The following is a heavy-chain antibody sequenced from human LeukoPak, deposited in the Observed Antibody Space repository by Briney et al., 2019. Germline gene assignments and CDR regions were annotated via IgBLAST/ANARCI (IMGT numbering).Heavy chain of an antibody. D-gene: IGHD3-22*01. CDR1: GYTFTGYY. CDR2: INPNSGGT. V-gene: IGHV1-2*02. Sequence: GASVKVSCKASGYTFTGYYMHWVRQAPGQGLEWMGWINPNSGGTNYAQKFQGRVTMTRDTSISTAYMELSSLRSDDTAVYYCATSSGYYVGYIRHWGQGTLVTVSS. J-gene: IGHJ1*01. CDR3: ATSSGYYVGYIRH.